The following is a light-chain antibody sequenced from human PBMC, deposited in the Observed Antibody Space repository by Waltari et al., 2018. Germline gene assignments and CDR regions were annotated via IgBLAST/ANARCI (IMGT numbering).Light chain of an antibody. CDR1: QRVGRS. CDR3: QHYVNLPVT. CDR2: DTS. V-gene: IGKV3-20*01. Sequence: EIVLTQSPGTLSLSPGERATLSCRASQRVGRSLAWYQQKPGLPPRLLISDTSSRATGTPGRFSGSGSGTDFSLAISSLEPEDFAVYFCQHYVNLPVTFGQGTKVEI. J-gene: IGKJ1*01.